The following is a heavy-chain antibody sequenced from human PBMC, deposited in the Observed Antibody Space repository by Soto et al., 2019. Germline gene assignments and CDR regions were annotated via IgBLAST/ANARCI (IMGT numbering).Heavy chain of an antibody. CDR2: ISNYNGNT. CDR1: GYTFTNYG. V-gene: IGHV1-18*01. CDR3: AREFQQQPLDY. D-gene: IGHD6-13*01. J-gene: IGHJ4*02. Sequence: QVQLVQSGAEVKKPGASVKVSCKASGYTFTNYGISWVRQAPGQGLEWMGWISNYNGNTNYAQKFQGRVTMTTDTSTSTAYMELKSLRSDDTAIYYCAREFQQQPLDYWGQGTLVSVST.